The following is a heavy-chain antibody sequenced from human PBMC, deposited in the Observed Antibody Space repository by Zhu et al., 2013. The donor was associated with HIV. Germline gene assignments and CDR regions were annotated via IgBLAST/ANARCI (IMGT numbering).Heavy chain of an antibody. CDR2: INPNSGGT. CDR3: ARRGGIVVVVPAATINPDY. J-gene: IGHJ4*02. CDR1: GYTFTGYY. Sequence: QVQLVQSGAEVKKPGASVKVSCKASGYTFTGYYMHWVRQAPGQGLEWMGWINPNSGGTNYAQKFQGRVTMTRDTSISTAYMELSRLRSDDTAVYYCARRGGIVVVVPAATINPDYWGQGNPGHRLL. D-gene: IGHD2-2*01. V-gene: IGHV1-2*02.